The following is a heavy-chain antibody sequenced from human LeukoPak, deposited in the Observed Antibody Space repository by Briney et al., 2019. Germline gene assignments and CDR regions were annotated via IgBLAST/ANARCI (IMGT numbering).Heavy chain of an antibody. CDR1: GGSISSYY. V-gene: IGHV4-39*01. Sequence: PSETLSLTCTVSGGSISSYYWGWIRQPPGKGLEWIGTLYYSGSTYYNPSLKSRVTISVDTSKNQLSLRLSSVTAADTAVYYCARGLVGTTSRSAFDIWGQGTMVTVSS. CDR2: LYYSGST. J-gene: IGHJ3*02. D-gene: IGHD1-26*01. CDR3: ARGLVGTTSRSAFDI.